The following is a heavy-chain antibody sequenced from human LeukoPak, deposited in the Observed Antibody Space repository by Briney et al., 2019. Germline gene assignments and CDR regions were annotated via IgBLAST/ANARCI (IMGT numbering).Heavy chain of an antibody. Sequence: SVKVSCTASGGTFSSYAISWVRQAPGQGLEWMGRIIPILGIANYAQKFQGRVTITADKSTSTAYMELSSLRSEDTAVYYCARSGTGTTTNYDILTGYVVQFDYWGQGTLVTVSS. V-gene: IGHV1-69*04. J-gene: IGHJ4*02. CDR2: IIPILGIA. D-gene: IGHD3-9*01. CDR3: ARSGTGTTTNYDILTGYVVQFDY. CDR1: GGTFSSYA.